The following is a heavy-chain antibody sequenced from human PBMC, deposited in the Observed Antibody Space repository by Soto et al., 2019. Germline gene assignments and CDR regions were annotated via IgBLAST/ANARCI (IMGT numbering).Heavy chain of an antibody. Sequence: GGSLRLSCAASGVTVRSNHMSWVRQAPGKGLECVSVFYSGGSTYYADSVKGRFTISRDNSKNTLYLQMNSLRAEDTAVYYCASLQNQVTTRSFDYWGQGTLVTVSS. CDR2: FYSGGST. V-gene: IGHV3-53*01. D-gene: IGHD4-17*01. CDR3: ASLQNQVTTRSFDY. J-gene: IGHJ4*02. CDR1: GVTVRSNH.